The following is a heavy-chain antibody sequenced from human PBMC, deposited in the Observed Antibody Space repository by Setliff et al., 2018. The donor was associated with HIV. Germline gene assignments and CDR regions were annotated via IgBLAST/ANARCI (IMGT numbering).Heavy chain of an antibody. CDR2: FHYSGST. D-gene: IGHD2-2*01. CDR3: AREYCNSTSCYGYSGDY. CDR1: GDFFSSDYY. J-gene: IGHJ4*02. V-gene: IGHV4-38-2*02. Sequence: SETLSLTCTVSGDFFSSDYYWSWIRQSPGKGLEWIGSFHYSGSTSYNPSLKSRVAISVDTSKSQFSLQMNSLRAEDTAVYYCAREYCNSTSCYGYSGDYWGQGTLVTVSS.